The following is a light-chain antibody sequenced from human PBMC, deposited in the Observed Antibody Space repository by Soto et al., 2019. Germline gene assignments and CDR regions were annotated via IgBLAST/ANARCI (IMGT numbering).Light chain of an antibody. V-gene: IGKV3-15*01. CDR2: GAS. Sequence: TQFPTTPSESPGERATLSCRASQSVSSNLAWYQQKPGQAPRLLIYGASTRATGIPARFSGSGSGTEFTLTISSLQSEDFAVYYCQQYNNWPRTFGQGTKVDNK. J-gene: IGKJ1*01. CDR1: QSVSSN. CDR3: QQYNNWPRT.